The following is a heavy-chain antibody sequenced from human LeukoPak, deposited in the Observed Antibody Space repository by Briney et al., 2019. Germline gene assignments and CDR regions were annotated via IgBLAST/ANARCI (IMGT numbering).Heavy chain of an antibody. D-gene: IGHD1-26*01. CDR3: ARQGELAIDY. CDR1: GGSISSYY. J-gene: IGHJ4*02. V-gene: IGHV4-59*08. CDR2: IYNTGRT. Sequence: SETLSLTCTVPGGSISSYYWSWIRQSPGKGLEWIGFIYNTGRTKYNPSLPSRVTMSIDTSKNQFSLKLSSVTAADTAVYYCARQGELAIDYWGQETLVTVSS.